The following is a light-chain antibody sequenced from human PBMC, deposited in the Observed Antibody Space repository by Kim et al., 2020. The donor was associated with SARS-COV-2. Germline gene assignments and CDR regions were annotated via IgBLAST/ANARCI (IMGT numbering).Light chain of an antibody. V-gene: IGLV2-14*03. J-gene: IGLJ3*02. CDR1: SSDIGGYKY. Sequence: LTQPASVSGSPGQSITISCIGSSSDIGGYKYVSWYQQHPGKPPKLLISDVSKRPSGVSTRFSGSKSGNTAALTISGLQSDDEADYYCSSYTAASTWVFGGGTRVTVL. CDR2: DVS. CDR3: SSYTAASTWV.